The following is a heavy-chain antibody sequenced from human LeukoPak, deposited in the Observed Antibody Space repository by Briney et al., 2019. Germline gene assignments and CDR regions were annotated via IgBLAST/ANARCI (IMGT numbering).Heavy chain of an antibody. Sequence: ASVKVSCKASGYTFTRYYIHWVRQAPGQAPEWVGWVNPNTGGTRYDQKFQGRVTTTRDTSTTTAFMELRGLTFDDTAVFYCVREAGPLDWGQGALVTVSS. CDR3: VREAGPLD. CDR1: GYTFTRYY. V-gene: IGHV1-2*02. CDR2: VNPNTGGT. J-gene: IGHJ4*02.